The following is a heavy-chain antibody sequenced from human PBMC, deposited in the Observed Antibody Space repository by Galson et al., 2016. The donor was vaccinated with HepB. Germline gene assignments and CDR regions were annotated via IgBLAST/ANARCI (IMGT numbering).Heavy chain of an antibody. CDR1: GDSVNRNGYS. V-gene: IGHV4-30-2*01. D-gene: IGHD1-26*01. Sequence: TLSLTCAVSGDSVNRNGYSWTWIRQPPGRGLEWIGHIYHNGETYYNPSLESRLTISLDISRNHFSVKVTSVTAADTAVYYCARSNEWQLLGAFDVWGQGTTVIVSS. J-gene: IGHJ3*01. CDR2: IYHNGET. CDR3: ARSNEWQLLGAFDV.